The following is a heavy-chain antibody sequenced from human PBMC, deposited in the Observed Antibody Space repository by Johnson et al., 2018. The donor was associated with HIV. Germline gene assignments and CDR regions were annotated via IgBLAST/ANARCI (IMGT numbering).Heavy chain of an antibody. Sequence: VQLVESGGGVVQPGRSLRLSCAASQFTFSSYAMSWVRQAPGKGLEWVSAISGSGGSTYYADSVKGRFTISRDNSKDTLYLQMNSLRAEDTAVYYCAKFLLMYEERSGTFDIWGQGTMVTVSS. J-gene: IGHJ3*02. D-gene: IGHD2-8*01. CDR2: ISGSGGST. V-gene: IGHV3-23*04. CDR3: AKFLLMYEERSGTFDI. CDR1: QFTFSSYA.